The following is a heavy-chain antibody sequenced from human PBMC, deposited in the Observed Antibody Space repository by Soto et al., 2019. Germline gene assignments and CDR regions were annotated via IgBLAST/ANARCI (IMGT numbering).Heavy chain of an antibody. J-gene: IGHJ5*01. Sequence: PGGSLRLSCAASGFTFRDYSLNWVRQAPGKGLEWVSSISSKSTFIHYADSVKGRFTTSRDNAKNSLYLQMDSLRDDDTAVYFCARLGISALDSWGQGALVTVSS. CDR2: ISSKSTFI. D-gene: IGHD2-15*01. CDR3: ARLGISALDS. CDR1: GFTFRDYS. V-gene: IGHV3-21*01.